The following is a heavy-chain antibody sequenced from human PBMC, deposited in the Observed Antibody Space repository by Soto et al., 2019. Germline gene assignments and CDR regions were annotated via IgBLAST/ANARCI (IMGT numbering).Heavy chain of an antibody. V-gene: IGHV1-18*01. CDR3: ASSIGYCSSTSCYTVGYFDY. Sequence: SVKGSCKASGYTFSSYGISWGRQAPVQGLEWMGWISAYNGNTNYAQKLQGRVTMTTDTSTSTAYMELRSLRSDDTAVYYCASSIGYCSSTSCYTVGYFDYWGQGTLVTVSS. J-gene: IGHJ4*02. D-gene: IGHD2-2*02. CDR1: GYTFSSYG. CDR2: ISAYNGNT.